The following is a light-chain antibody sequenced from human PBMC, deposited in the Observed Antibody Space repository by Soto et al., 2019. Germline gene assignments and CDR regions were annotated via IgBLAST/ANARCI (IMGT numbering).Light chain of an antibody. CDR2: AYN. CDR1: SSNIGAGYD. Sequence: QSSLTQQPSVSGAAGRRVTISCTGSSSNIGAGYDVHWYQQLPGSAPKLLIYAYNNRPSGVPDRFSGSKSGNSASLAITGLQAEDEADYYCQSYDSSLSGYVFGIGTKVTVL. J-gene: IGLJ1*01. V-gene: IGLV1-40*01. CDR3: QSYDSSLSGYV.